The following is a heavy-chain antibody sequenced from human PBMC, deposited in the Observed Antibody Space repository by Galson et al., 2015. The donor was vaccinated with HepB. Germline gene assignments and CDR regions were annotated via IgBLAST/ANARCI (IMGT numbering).Heavy chain of an antibody. CDR3: SRGGVDV. V-gene: IGHV3-74*01. Sequence: SLRLSCAASGFTFSNYWMYWVRQAPGKGLVWVSRINIDGSITSYADSVKGRFTISRDNAKNTLYLQMYSLTTEDTAVYYCSRGGVDVWGQGTTVTVSS. CDR2: INIDGSIT. J-gene: IGHJ6*02. CDR1: GFTFSNYW.